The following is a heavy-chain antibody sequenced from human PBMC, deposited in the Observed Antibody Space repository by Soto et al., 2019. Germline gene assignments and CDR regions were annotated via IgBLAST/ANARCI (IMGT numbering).Heavy chain of an antibody. D-gene: IGHD2-15*01. CDR1: GGSISSGAYY. CDR3: ARESCSGGGCFDY. Sequence: QVQLQESGPGLVKPSQTLSLTCTVSGGSISSGAYYWSWIRQHPGKGLEWIGNIYYSGSTYYNASLKSRVTRSLDTSKNQFSLKLSSVTAADTAVYYCARESCSGGGCFDYWGQGTLVTVSS. V-gene: IGHV4-31*03. CDR2: IYYSGST. J-gene: IGHJ4*02.